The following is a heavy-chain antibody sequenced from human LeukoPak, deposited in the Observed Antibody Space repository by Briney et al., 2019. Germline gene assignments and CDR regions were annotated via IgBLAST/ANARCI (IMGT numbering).Heavy chain of an antibody. CDR3: ARGNPTVTTKQNFDY. D-gene: IGHD4-17*01. J-gene: IGHJ4*02. Sequence: GGSLRLSCAASGFTFSSYSMNWVRQAPGKGLEWVSSISSSSYIYYADSVKGRFTISRDNAKNSLYLQMNSLRAEDTAVYYCARGNPTVTTKQNFDYWGQGTLVTVSS. V-gene: IGHV3-21*01. CDR2: ISSSSYI. CDR1: GFTFSSYS.